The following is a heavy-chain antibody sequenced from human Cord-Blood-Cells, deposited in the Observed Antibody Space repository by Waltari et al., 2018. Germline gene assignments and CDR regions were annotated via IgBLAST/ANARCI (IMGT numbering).Heavy chain of an antibody. Sequence: QVQLQESGPGLVTPSETLSLTRTFSGSSTSSGYHWGLIRPPPGQGLEWIGSIYHSGSTYYNPSLKRRGTISVDTSKNQFSLKLSSVTAADTAVYYCASTGVITYYDFWSGYYFDYWGQGTLVTVSS. J-gene: IGHJ4*02. V-gene: IGHV4-38-2*02. D-gene: IGHD3-3*01. CDR3: ASTGVITYYDFWSGYYFDY. CDR2: IYHSGST. CDR1: GSSTSSGYH.